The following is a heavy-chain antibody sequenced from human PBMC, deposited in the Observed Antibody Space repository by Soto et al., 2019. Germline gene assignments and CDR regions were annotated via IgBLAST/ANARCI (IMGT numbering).Heavy chain of an antibody. CDR2: ISASGGST. J-gene: IGHJ4*02. V-gene: IGHV3-23*01. CDR1: GFTFSSYA. D-gene: IGHD3-10*01. CDR3: AKIPLNYYDSGNYYNDY. Sequence: EVQLLESGGGLVQPGGSLRLSFAASGFTFSSYAMSWVRQAPGKGLEWVSGISASGGSTYYADSVKGRFTISRDNSKNTLYLQMNNLKAEDTAVYYCAKIPLNYYDSGNYYNDYWGQGTLVTVSS.